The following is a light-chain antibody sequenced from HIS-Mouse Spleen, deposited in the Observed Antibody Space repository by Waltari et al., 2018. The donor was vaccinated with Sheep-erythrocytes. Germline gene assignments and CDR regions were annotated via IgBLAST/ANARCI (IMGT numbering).Light chain of an antibody. CDR2: EGS. V-gene: IGLV2-23*01. CDR1: SSHVGSYNL. J-gene: IGLJ3*02. CDR3: CSYAGSSTPWV. Sequence: QSALTQPASVSGSPGQSITIPCTGTSSHVGSYNLVSWYHQPPGKAPKLMIYEGSKRPSGVSNRFSGSKSGNTASLTISGLQAEDEADYYCCSYAGSSTPWVFGGGTKLTVL.